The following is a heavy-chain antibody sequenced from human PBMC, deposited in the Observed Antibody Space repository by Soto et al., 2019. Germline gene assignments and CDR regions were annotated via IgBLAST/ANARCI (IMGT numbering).Heavy chain of an antibody. CDR2: ISSDGGNK. CDR1: GFTFNTYA. D-gene: IGHD1-7*01. V-gene: IGHV3-30-3*01. CDR3: ARGVTGTKYGVDV. J-gene: IGHJ6*02. Sequence: QVQLVESGGGVVQPGTSLRLSCAASGFTFNTYAMHWVRQAPGKGLEWVAVISSDGGNKDYAASVKGRFTISRDNFKKTVSLELSSLRREDSAVYYCARGVTGTKYGVDVWGQGTTVPVSS.